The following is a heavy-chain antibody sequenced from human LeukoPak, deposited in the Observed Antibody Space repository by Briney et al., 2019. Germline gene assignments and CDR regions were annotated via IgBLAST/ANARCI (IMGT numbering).Heavy chain of an antibody. CDR1: GFSISSGHY. Sequence: PSETLSLTCTVSGFSISSGHYWGWVRPPPGAGLEWIGSVCQSGTTYYNPSLKSRVTTSVDMSKNQFPLRLRPVTAADTAVYYCARGEKDWGQGTLVTVSS. V-gene: IGHV4-38-2*02. D-gene: IGHD5-24*01. J-gene: IGHJ4*02. CDR2: VCQSGTT. CDR3: ARGEKD.